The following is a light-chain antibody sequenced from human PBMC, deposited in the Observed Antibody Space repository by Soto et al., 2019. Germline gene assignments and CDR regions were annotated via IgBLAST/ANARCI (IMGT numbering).Light chain of an antibody. CDR3: QQRSNWLWT. V-gene: IGKV3D-20*02. CDR1: QSVSSSY. J-gene: IGKJ1*01. CDR2: GAS. Sequence: IVMTQSPGTLSLSPGERATLSCRASQSVSSSYLAWYQQKPGQAPGLLIYGASSRATGIPARFSGSGSGTDFTLTISSLEPEDFAVYYCQQRSNWLWTFGQGTKVDIK.